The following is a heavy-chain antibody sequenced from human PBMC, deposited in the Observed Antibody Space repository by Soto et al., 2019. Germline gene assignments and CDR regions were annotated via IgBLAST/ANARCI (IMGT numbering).Heavy chain of an antibody. D-gene: IGHD3-16*01. V-gene: IGHV3-74*01. Sequence: EVQLVESGGGLVQPGGSLRLSCAASGFTFNVHWMHWVRQAPGKGLVGGSRITGDGSGTTYADSVKGRFTIFRDNAKNTLYLQMNSLRADDTAVYYCARDVGYAMDVWGQGTTVTVSS. J-gene: IGHJ6*02. CDR2: ITGDGSGT. CDR1: GFTFNVHW. CDR3: ARDVGYAMDV.